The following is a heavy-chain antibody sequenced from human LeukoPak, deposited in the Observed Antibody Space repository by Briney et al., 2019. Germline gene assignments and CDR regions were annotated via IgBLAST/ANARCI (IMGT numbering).Heavy chain of an antibody. CDR2: INYSGST. V-gene: IGHV4-34*01. CDR1: GGSFSGYY. CDR3: ARDGGFLEWPYYFDS. D-gene: IGHD3-3*01. Sequence: SETLSLTCAVSGGSFSGYYRSWIRQPPGKGLEWIGEINYSGSTNYNPSLKSRVTMSVDTSKNQFSLKLSSVTAADTAVYYCARDGGFLEWPYYFDSWGQGTLVTVSS. J-gene: IGHJ4*02.